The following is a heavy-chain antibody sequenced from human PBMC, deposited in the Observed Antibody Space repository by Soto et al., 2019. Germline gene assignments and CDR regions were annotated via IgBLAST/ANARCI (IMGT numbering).Heavy chain of an antibody. V-gene: IGHV3-30-3*01. CDR1: GXTFSSYA. J-gene: IGHJ4*02. CDR2: ISYDGSNK. Sequence: GSLRLSCAASGXTFSSYAMHWVRQAPGKGLELVAVISYDGSNKYYADSVKGRFTISRDNSKNTLYLQMNSLRAEDTAVYYFARDIDYWGQGTLATVSS. CDR3: ARDIDY.